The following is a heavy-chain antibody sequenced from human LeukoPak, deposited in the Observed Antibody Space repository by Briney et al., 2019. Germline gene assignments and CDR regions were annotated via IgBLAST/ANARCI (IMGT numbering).Heavy chain of an antibody. Sequence: GGSLSLSCAASGFTFSSYSMNWVRQAPGKGLEWVSSISSSSSYIYYADSVKGRFTISRDNGKNSLYLQMNSLRAEDTAVYYCARDFSGTALDYWGQGTLVTVSS. CDR2: ISSSSSYI. CDR3: ARDFSGTALDY. CDR1: GFTFSSYS. J-gene: IGHJ4*02. D-gene: IGHD2-15*01. V-gene: IGHV3-21*01.